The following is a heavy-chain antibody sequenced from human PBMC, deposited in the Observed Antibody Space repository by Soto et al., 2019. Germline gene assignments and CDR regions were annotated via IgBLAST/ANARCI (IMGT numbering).Heavy chain of an antibody. J-gene: IGHJ6*02. V-gene: IGHV5-51*01. CDR1: GYSFTSYW. CDR3: ARPAYNWNDYGMDV. Sequence: GEPLQISSKGSGYSFTSYWIGRVRQKNGKGLEWMGIIYPGDSDTRYSPSFQGQVTISADKSISTAYLQWSSLKASDTAMYYCARPAYNWNDYGMDVWGQGTTVTVSS. CDR2: IYPGDSDT. D-gene: IGHD1-20*01.